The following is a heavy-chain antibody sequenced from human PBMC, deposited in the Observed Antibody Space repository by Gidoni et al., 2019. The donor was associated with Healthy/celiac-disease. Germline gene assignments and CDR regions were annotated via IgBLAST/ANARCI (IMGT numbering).Heavy chain of an antibody. D-gene: IGHD3-22*01. CDR2: ISYDGSNK. CDR3: ARDQYYYDSSGYHY. Sequence: QVQLVESGGGVVQPGRSLRLSCAACGFNFSSYAMHWVRQAPGTGLEWVAVISYDGSNKYYADSVKGRVTISRDNSKNTLYLQMNSLRAEDTAVYYCARDQYYYDSSGYHYWGQGTLVTVSS. CDR1: GFNFSSYA. V-gene: IGHV3-30-3*01. J-gene: IGHJ4*02.